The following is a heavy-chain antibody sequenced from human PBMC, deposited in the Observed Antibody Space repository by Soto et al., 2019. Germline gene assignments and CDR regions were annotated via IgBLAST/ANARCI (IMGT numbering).Heavy chain of an antibody. Sequence: SETLSLTCTVSGGSISSYYWSWIRQPPGKGLEWIGYIYYSGSTNYNPSLKSRVTISVDTSKNQFSLKLSPVTAADTAVYYCARTGTTFWFDPWGQGTLVTVSS. CDR1: GGSISSYY. V-gene: IGHV4-59*01. CDR3: ARTGTTFWFDP. D-gene: IGHD1-7*01. J-gene: IGHJ5*02. CDR2: IYYSGST.